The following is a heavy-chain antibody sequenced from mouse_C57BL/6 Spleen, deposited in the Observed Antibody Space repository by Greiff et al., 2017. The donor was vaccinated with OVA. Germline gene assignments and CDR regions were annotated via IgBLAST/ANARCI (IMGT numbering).Heavy chain of an antibody. CDR2: INPNNGGT. CDR1: GYTFTDYN. J-gene: IGHJ4*01. CDR3: AITTVPLYYYAMDY. Sequence: EVQLQQSGPELVKPGASVKIPCKASGYTFTDYNMDWVKQSHGKSLEWIGDINPNNGGTIYNQKFKGKATFTVDKSSNTAYMKLRSLTSDDTAVYYCAITTVPLYYYAMDYWGQGTSVTVSS. D-gene: IGHD1-1*01. V-gene: IGHV1-18*01.